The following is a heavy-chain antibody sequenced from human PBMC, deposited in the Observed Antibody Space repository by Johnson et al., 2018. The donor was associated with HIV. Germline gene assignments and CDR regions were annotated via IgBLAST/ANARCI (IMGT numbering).Heavy chain of an antibody. V-gene: IGHV3-11*04. CDR3: ASVRRGALDI. CDR1: GFTFSDYY. D-gene: IGHD3-10*02. Sequence: QVQLLESGGGLVKPGGSLRLSCAASGFTFSDYYMSWIRQAPGKGLEWVSYITGSGTAVYYADSVKGRFTISRDNAKNSLYLQMNSLRVEDTALYYCASVRRGALDIWGQGTMVTVSS. J-gene: IGHJ3*02. CDR2: ITGSGTAV.